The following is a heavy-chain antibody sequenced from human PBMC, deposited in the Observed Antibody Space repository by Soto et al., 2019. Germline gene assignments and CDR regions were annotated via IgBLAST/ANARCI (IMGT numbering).Heavy chain of an antibody. J-gene: IGHJ4*02. CDR2: ISYDGSNK. CDR1: GFTFSSYG. Sequence: QVQLVESGGGVVQPGRSLRLSCAASGFTFSSYGMHWVRQAPGKGLEWVAVISYDGSNKYYADSVKGRFTISRDNSKNPRYLQMNSLRAEDTAVYYCARSPYSGSYLADFGYWGQGTLVTVSS. CDR3: ARSPYSGSYLADFGY. D-gene: IGHD1-26*01. V-gene: IGHV3-30*03.